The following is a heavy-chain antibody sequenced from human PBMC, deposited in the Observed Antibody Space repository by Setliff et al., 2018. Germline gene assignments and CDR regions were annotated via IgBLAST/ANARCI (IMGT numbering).Heavy chain of an antibody. CDR2: VSDDGTNT. CDR1: EVTISSRA. Sequence: GGSLRLSCAASEVTISSRAIHWVRQAPGKGLEWVAAVSDDGTNTYYGDSVKGRFTISRDNSKNTLYLQMNSLRVEDTAVYYCAGDPPNSGYAFDIWGQGTLVTVSS. CDR3: AGDPPNSGYAFDI. V-gene: IGHV3-33*08. D-gene: IGHD5-18*01. J-gene: IGHJ3*02.